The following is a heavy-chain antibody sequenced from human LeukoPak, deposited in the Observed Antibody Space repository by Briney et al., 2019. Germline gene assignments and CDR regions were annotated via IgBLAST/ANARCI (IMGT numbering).Heavy chain of an antibody. CDR3: ATRSMSAKGGFDY. V-gene: IGHV4-59*01. D-gene: IGHD2-8*01. J-gene: IGHJ4*02. CDR2: IYYSGST. Sequence: SETLSLTCTVSGGSISSYYWSWIRQPPGKGLEWIGYIYYSGSTSYNPSLKSRVTISVDTSKNQFSLKLSSVTAADTAVYYCATRSMSAKGGFDYWGQGTLVTVSS. CDR1: GGSISSYY.